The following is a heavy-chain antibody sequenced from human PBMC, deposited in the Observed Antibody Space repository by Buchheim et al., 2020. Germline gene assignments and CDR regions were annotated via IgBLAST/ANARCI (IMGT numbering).Heavy chain of an antibody. V-gene: IGHV3-48*02. CDR2: ISSSSSTI. D-gene: IGHD2-15*01. Sequence: EVQLLESGGGLVKPGGSLRLFCAASGFTFSDYSMNWVRQAPGKGLEWVSYISSSSSTIYYADSVKGRFTISRDNAKNSLYLQMNSLRDEDTAVYYCARVMPLLGYCSGGSCPVGYYGMDVWGQGTT. CDR1: GFTFSDYS. J-gene: IGHJ6*02. CDR3: ARVMPLLGYCSGGSCPVGYYGMDV.